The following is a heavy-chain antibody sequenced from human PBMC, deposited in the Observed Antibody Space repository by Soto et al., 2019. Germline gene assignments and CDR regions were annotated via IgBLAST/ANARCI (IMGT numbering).Heavy chain of an antibody. CDR2: IIPIFGTA. V-gene: IGHV1-69*06. J-gene: IGHJ4*02. D-gene: IGHD1-20*01. CDR1: GGTFSSYA. CDR3: ASMSNPITGTTGY. Sequence: RASVKVSCKASGGTFSSYAISWVRQAPGQGLEWMGGIIPIFGTANYAQKFQGRVTITADKSTSTAYMGLSSLRSEDTAVYYCASMSNPITGTTGYWGQGTLVTVSS.